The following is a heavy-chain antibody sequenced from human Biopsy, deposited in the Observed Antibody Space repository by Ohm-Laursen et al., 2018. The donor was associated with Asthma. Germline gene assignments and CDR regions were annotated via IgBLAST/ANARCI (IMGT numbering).Heavy chain of an antibody. V-gene: IGHV4-39*01. Sequence: TLSLTCSVSGGSISSSSYYWGWIRRPPGKGLEFIGTIYYSGSTHYNPSLKSRVTLSVDASKNQFSLKLTSVTAADTAVYYCVSPPGYWGQGTRVTVSS. J-gene: IGHJ4*02. CDR3: VSPPGY. CDR1: GGSISSSSYY. CDR2: IYYSGST.